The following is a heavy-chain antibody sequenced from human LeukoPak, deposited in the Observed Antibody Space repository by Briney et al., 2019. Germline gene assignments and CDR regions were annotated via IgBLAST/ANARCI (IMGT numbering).Heavy chain of an antibody. V-gene: IGHV3-49*04. CDR1: GFPFRDHA. CDR3: VRYSGTYRGYGLDV. CDR2: IRTNPNGATV. Sequence: GSLRLSCTASGFPFRDHAMSWVRQAPGKGLEWVGFIRTNPNGATVEYAASVKARFTISRDDSKNIAYLEMNSLKTEDTAVYYCVRYSGTYRGYGLDVWGQGNTVTVSS. J-gene: IGHJ6*02. D-gene: IGHD1-26*01.